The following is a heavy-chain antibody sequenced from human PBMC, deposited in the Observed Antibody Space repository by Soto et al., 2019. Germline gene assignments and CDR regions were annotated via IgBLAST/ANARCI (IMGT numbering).Heavy chain of an antibody. CDR1: GFTFTNYA. J-gene: IGHJ4*02. D-gene: IGHD2-8*02. CDR3: ARDRSPFCTGGTCSGLFDS. Sequence: QVKLVESGGSVVQPGRSLRLSCAASGFTFTNYAFHWVRQAPGKGLEWVALISYDGVTTYYTDSVKGRFTISRDRSKKIVYLEMNGLRPEDTAVYSCARDRSPFCTGGTCSGLFDSWGQGTLVTVSS. V-gene: IGHV3-30-3*01. CDR2: ISYDGVTT.